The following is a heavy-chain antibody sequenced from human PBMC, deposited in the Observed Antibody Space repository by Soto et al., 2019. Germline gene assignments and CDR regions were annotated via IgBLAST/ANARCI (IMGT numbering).Heavy chain of an antibody. V-gene: IGHV3-7*01. Sequence: EVQLVESGGGLVQPGGSLRLSCAASGFTFSSYWMSWVRQAPGKGLEWVANIKQDGSEKYYVDSVKGRFTISRDNAKNSLYLQMNSLRXXXXXXXXXARGGRSGDYWGQGTLVTVSS. D-gene: IGHD2-15*01. CDR3: ARGGRSGDY. CDR1: GFTFSSYW. CDR2: IKQDGSEK. J-gene: IGHJ4*02.